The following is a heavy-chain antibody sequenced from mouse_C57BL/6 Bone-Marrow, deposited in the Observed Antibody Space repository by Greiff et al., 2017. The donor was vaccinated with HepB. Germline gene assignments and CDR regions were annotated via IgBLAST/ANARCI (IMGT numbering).Heavy chain of an antibody. D-gene: IGHD2-2*01. CDR2: IDPNSGGT. CDR1: GYTFTSYW. V-gene: IGHV1-72*01. CDR3: VRYGYDRGYYFDY. Sequence: QVQLQQPGAELVKPGASVKLSCKASGYTFTSYWMHWVKQRPGRGLEWIGRIDPNSGGTKYNEKFKSKATLTVDKPSSTAYIQLSSLTSEDSAVYFCVRYGYDRGYYFDYWGQGTTLTVSS. J-gene: IGHJ2*01.